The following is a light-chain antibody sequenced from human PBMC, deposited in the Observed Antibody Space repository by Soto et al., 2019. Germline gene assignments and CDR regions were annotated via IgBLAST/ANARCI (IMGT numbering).Light chain of an antibody. CDR3: QQYYSTIT. Sequence: DIVMTQSPDSLAVSLGEGATIQCKSRPNLLEDSNNKDYLAWYQQKPGQPPRLLIYWASTRESGVPDRYSGSVSGTDFTLTISSLQAEDVAVYYCQQYYSTITFGQGTRLENK. CDR1: PNLLEDSNNKDY. CDR2: WAS. J-gene: IGKJ5*01. V-gene: IGKV4-1*01.